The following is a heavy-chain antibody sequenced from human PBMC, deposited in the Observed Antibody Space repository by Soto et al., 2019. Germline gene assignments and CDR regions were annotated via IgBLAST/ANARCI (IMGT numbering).Heavy chain of an antibody. Sequence: GGSLRLSCAASGFTFSDYWMSWVRQAPGKGLEWVANIKQDGSEKDHVDSLKGRFTISRDNAKSSLYLHMNSLRAEDTAVYYCARGRRDAYDSRIYGYFFDYWGQGALVTVSS. V-gene: IGHV3-7*04. CDR1: GFTFSDYW. D-gene: IGHD5-12*01. J-gene: IGHJ4*02. CDR3: ARGRRDAYDSRIYGYFFDY. CDR2: IKQDGSEK.